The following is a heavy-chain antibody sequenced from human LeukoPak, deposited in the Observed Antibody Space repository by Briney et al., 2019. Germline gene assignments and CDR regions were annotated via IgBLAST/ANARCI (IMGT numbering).Heavy chain of an antibody. Sequence: SETLSLTCAVSGGSFSGYYWSWIRQPPGKGLEWIGEINHSGSTNYNPSLKSRVAISVDTSKNQFSLKLSSVTAADTAVYYCASFKIAYYGSGSYYRDNWFDPWGQGTLVTVSS. V-gene: IGHV4-34*01. J-gene: IGHJ5*02. CDR2: INHSGST. CDR1: GGSFSGYY. D-gene: IGHD3-10*01. CDR3: ASFKIAYYGSGSYYRDNWFDP.